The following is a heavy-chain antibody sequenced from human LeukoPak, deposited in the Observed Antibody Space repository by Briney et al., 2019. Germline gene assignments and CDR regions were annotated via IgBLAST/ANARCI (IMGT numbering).Heavy chain of an antibody. D-gene: IGHD6-13*01. CDR2: IYYSGST. J-gene: IGHJ4*02. V-gene: IGHV4-39*01. CDR1: GGSISSSGYY. CDR3: ARRYSSTWIHFDY. Sequence: SETLSLTCTVSGGSISSSGYYWGWIRQPPGKGLEWIGSIYYSGSTYYNPSLKSRVTISVDTSKNQFSLKLSSVTAADTAVYYCARRYSSTWIHFDYWGQGTLVTVSS.